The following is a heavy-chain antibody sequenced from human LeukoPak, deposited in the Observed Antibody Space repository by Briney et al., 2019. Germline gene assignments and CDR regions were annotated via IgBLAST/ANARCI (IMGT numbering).Heavy chain of an antibody. CDR2: ISSSSSHI. CDR3: ARETSGSYYFVSAC. Sequence: GGSLRLSCAASGFTFSSYSMNWVRQAPGKGLEWVSSISSSSSHIYYADCVEGRFTISRDNAKNSLYLQMNSLRAEDTAVYYCARETSGSYYFVSACWGQGTLVTVSS. J-gene: IGHJ4*02. CDR1: GFTFSSYS. D-gene: IGHD1-26*01. V-gene: IGHV3-21*01.